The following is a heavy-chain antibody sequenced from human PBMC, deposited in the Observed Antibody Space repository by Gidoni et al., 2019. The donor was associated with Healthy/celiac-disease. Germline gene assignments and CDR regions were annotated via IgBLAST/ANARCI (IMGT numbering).Heavy chain of an antibody. D-gene: IGHD6-19*01. CDR1: GFTFSSYS. J-gene: IGHJ3*02. CDR3: VAGVPEAFDI. Sequence: EVQLVESGGGLVKPGGSLRLSCAASGFTFSSYSMNWVRQAPGKGLEWVSSISSSSSYIYYADSVKGRFTISRDNAKNSLYLQMNSLRAEDTAVYDCVAGVPEAFDIWGQGTMVTVSS. CDR2: ISSSSSYI. V-gene: IGHV3-21*01.